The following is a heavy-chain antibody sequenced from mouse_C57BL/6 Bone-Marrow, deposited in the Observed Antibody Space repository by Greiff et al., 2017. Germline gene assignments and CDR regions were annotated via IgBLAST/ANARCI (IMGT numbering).Heavy chain of an antibody. CDR1: GYTFTSYW. CDR2: INPSSGYP. Sequence: VKLVESGAELAKPGASVKLSCKASGYTFTSYWMHWVKQRPGQGLEWIGYINPSSGYPQYNQKFKDKATVTADKSSSTAYMQLSSLTYEDSAVYYCARKGRFWYIDVWGTGTTVTVSS. V-gene: IGHV1-7*01. CDR3: ARKGRFWYIDV. J-gene: IGHJ1*03.